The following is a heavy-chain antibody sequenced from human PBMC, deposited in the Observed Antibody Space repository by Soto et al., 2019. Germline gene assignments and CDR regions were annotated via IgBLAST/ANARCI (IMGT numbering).Heavy chain of an antibody. CDR2: MNPNSGNT. CDR3: AKFYSSGWYLWLDP. J-gene: IGHJ5*02. CDR1: GYTFTSYD. Sequence: GASVKVSCKASGYTFTSYDINWVRQATGEGLEWMGWMNPNSGNTSYAQKFQGRVTMTRNTSISTAYMERSSLRSEDTAVYYCAKFYSSGWYLWLDPWGEGTMVTVYS. D-gene: IGHD6-19*01. V-gene: IGHV1-8*01.